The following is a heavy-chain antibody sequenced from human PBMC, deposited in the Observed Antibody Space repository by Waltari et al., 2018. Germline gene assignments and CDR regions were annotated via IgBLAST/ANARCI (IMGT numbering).Heavy chain of an antibody. D-gene: IGHD2-2*01. Sequence: QLQLQESGPGLVKPSETLSLSCTVSADSISSSDYYWGWIRQSPGLGLVGIGRVEDSGNSYYNPALKSRVDISTDTSKNQWPLRLTPVTAADSAVYHCARQRPAALVAWFDSWGQGTPVIVSS. V-gene: IGHV4-39*07. J-gene: IGHJ5*01. CDR2: VEDSGNS. CDR3: ARQRPAALVAWFDS. CDR1: ADSISSSDYY.